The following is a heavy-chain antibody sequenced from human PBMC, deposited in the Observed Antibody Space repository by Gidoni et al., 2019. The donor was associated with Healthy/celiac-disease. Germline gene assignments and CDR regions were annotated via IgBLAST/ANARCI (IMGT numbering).Heavy chain of an antibody. D-gene: IGHD3-10*01. CDR1: GFSISTSGVG. CDR3: AHSRGSGSLYYYYGMDV. CDR2: IYWDDDK. J-gene: IGHJ6*02. Sequence: QITLKESGPKLVKPTQTLTLTCTLSGFSISTSGVGGGWIRQPPGKALEWLALIYWDDDKRYSPSLKSRLTITKDTSKNQVVLTMTNMDPVDTATYYCAHSRGSGSLYYYYGMDVWGQGTTVTVSS. V-gene: IGHV2-5*02.